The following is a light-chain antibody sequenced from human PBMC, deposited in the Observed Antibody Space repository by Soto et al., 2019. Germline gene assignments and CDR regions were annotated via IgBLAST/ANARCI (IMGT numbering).Light chain of an antibody. V-gene: IGKV1-5*01. CDR3: QHTTDFT. J-gene: IGKJ2*01. CDR1: SSKW. Sequence: DIQMTQSPSTLAASVGDTVTMTCRSSSKWLARYQKKPGKAPKLLIYDVSNLERGVPPRFSGSTSGAASTLTITGLQPDDLGTYYCQHTTDFTFGQGTKVEIK. CDR2: DVS.